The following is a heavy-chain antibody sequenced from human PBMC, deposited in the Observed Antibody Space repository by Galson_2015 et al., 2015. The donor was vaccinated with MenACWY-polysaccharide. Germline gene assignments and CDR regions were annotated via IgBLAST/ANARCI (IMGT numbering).Heavy chain of an antibody. D-gene: IGHD6-13*01. Sequence: SLRLSCAASGFSFSAYGMSWVRQAPGRGLEWVSGSGTGGGLYYADSVKGRVTVSRDNSKKTLYLQMNNLRAEDTAVYYCAKVGPRSSWTLGLDYWSQGTLVIVSS. CDR3: AKVGPRSSWTLGLDY. V-gene: IGHV3-23*01. CDR2: SGTGGGL. CDR1: GFSFSAYG. J-gene: IGHJ4*02.